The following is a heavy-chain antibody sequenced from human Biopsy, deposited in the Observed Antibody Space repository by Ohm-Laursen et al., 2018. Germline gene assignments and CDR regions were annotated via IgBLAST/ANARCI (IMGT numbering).Heavy chain of an antibody. CDR3: AKDYRDSRGIFGIVVVRPLDY. CDR1: GFTFRDCG. CDR2: MSYDGTQK. Sequence: SLRLSCSASGFTFRDCGMHWVRQAPGKGLEWVATMSYDGTQKYYGDSVKGRFTISRGNSKNTLYLQMNSLRAEDTAVYYCAKDYRDSRGIFGIVVVRPLDYWGQGSLVTVSS. J-gene: IGHJ4*02. V-gene: IGHV3-30*18. D-gene: IGHD3-22*01.